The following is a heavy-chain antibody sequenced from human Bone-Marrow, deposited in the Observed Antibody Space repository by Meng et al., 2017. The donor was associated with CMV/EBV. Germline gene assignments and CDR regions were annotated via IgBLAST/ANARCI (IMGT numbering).Heavy chain of an antibody. V-gene: IGHV3-74*01. CDR1: GFTFSGHW. Sequence: LERSCVASGFTFSGHWMHWVRQAPGKGLVWVSGVTYDGSGTFYADSVKGRFTISRDNAKNTLYLQMNSLRVEDSAVYYCIRDSDGFDFWGQGTLVTVSS. D-gene: IGHD5-24*01. CDR2: VTYDGSGT. J-gene: IGHJ4*02. CDR3: IRDSDGFDF.